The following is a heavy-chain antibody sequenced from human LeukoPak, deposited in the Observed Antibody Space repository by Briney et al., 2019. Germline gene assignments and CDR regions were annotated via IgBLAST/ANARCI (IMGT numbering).Heavy chain of an antibody. CDR3: ARGQSGVRGANVPNLMGFDP. Sequence: SETLSLTCTVSGVSISSGSFYWSWIRQPAGKGLEWIGRIHTSGNTNYNPSLKSRVTISIDTSKNQISLILSSVTAADTAVYFCARGQSGVRGANVPNLMGFDPWGQGTLVIVSS. V-gene: IGHV4-61*02. J-gene: IGHJ5*02. D-gene: IGHD3-10*01. CDR2: IHTSGNT. CDR1: GVSISSGSFY.